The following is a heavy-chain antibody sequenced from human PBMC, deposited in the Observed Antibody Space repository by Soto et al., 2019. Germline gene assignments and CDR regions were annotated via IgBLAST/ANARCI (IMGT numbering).Heavy chain of an antibody. CDR3: ARGKGMEENYYYYGMDI. CDR1: GYTFTSYG. Sequence: GASVKVSCKASGYTFTSYGISWVRQAPGQGLEWMGWISAYNGNTNYAQKLQGRVTMTRDTSASTAYMEVSSLRPEDTAVYYCARGKGMEENYYYYGMDIWGQGTTVTVSS. J-gene: IGHJ6*02. D-gene: IGHD1-1*01. CDR2: ISAYNGNT. V-gene: IGHV1-18*04.